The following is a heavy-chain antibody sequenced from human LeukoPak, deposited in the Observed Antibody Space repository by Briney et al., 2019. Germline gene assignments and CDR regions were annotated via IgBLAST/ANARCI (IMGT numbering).Heavy chain of an antibody. Sequence: PSETLSLTCTVYGGSLSSYYWSWIRQPPGKGLEWIGYIYYSGSTNYNPSLKSRVTISVDTSKNQFSLKLCAVTAAKTAVYYWARGTYGSNPITPFDYWGQGTLVTVSS. V-gene: IGHV4-59*01. CDR2: IYYSGST. D-gene: IGHD4-23*01. CDR3: ARGTYGSNPITPFDY. J-gene: IGHJ4*02. CDR1: GGSLSSYY.